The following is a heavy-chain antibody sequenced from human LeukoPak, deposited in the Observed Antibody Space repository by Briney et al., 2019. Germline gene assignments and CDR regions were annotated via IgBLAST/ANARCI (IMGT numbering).Heavy chain of an antibody. CDR3: AKDIHSSGWFPDFDY. J-gene: IGHJ4*02. D-gene: IGHD6-19*01. CDR2: ISWNSGSI. CDR1: GFTFDDYA. Sequence: GGSLRLSCAASGFTFDDYAMHWVRQAPGKGLEWVSGISWNSGSIGYADSVKGRFTISRDNAKNSLYLQMNSLRAEDMALYYCAKDIHSSGWFPDFDYWGQGTLVTVSS. V-gene: IGHV3-9*03.